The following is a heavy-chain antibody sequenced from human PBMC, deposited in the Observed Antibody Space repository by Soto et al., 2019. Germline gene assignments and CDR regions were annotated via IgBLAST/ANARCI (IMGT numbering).Heavy chain of an antibody. Sequence: SETLSLTCSVSGGSINSNYYYWSWVRQRPGKGLEWLGYIFHTGSTHYNPSLKSRLTISVDTSKNHFSLRLTSVTAADTAVYYCARDLWVEPELYYYGMDVWGQGTTVTVSS. CDR2: IFHTGST. CDR1: GGSINSNYYY. J-gene: IGHJ6*02. V-gene: IGHV4-30-4*01. D-gene: IGHD1-1*01. CDR3: ARDLWVEPELYYYGMDV.